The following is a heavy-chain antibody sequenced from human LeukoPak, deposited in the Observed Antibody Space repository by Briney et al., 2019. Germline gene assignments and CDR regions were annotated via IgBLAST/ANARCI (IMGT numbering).Heavy chain of an antibody. CDR2: IQYDGSNE. V-gene: IGHV3-30*02. D-gene: IGHD3-22*01. CDR1: GFTFSSYG. Sequence: GGSLRLSCAASGFTFSSYGMHWVRQAPGKGREWVAYIQYDGSNEQYADSVKGRFSISRDSSKNILYLQMNSLRAEDTAVYYCAKDDYYDTSGYRDWGQGTLVTVSS. CDR3: AKDDYYDTSGYRD. J-gene: IGHJ4*02.